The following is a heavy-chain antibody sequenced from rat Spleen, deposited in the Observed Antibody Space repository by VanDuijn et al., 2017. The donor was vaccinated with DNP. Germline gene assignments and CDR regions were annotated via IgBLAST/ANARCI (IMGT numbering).Heavy chain of an antibody. CDR2: IKQDSTII. CDR3: ITRGTGSDNWFAY. V-gene: IGHV4-2*01. CDR1: GLNFSDYW. D-gene: IGHD5-1*01. J-gene: IGHJ3*01. Sequence: EVKLVESGGVLVQPGRSLKLSCAASGLNFSDYWMGWVRQAPGKGLEWMGEIKQDSTIINHNPSLRDRFTISRDNAQNSLYLQMNNMGSEDTAIYYWITRGTGSDNWFAYWGQGTLVTVSS.